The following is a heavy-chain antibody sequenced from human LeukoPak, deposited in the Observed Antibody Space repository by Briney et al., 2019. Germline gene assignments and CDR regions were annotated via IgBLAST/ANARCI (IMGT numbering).Heavy chain of an antibody. Sequence: SETLSLTCAVDGGSFSGYYWSWIRQPPGKGLEWIGEINHSGSTNYNLSLKSRVTISVDTSKNQFSLKLSSVTAADTAVYYCARGGEQQLPNHWFDPWGQGTLVTVSS. CDR2: INHSGST. J-gene: IGHJ5*02. CDR1: GGSFSGYY. V-gene: IGHV4-34*01. CDR3: ARGGEQQLPNHWFDP. D-gene: IGHD6-13*01.